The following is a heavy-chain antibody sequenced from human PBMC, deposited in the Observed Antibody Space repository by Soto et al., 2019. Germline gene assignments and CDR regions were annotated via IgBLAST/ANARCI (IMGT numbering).Heavy chain of an antibody. CDR1: GFSFSGYA. V-gene: IGHV3-30*18. D-gene: IGHD1-26*01. CDR2: ISYDGSNT. J-gene: IGHJ4*02. Sequence: GGSLRLSCAASGFSFSGYAMHWVRQAPGKGLEWLAVISYDGSNTYYADSVKGRFTISRDNSKNTLYLQMNSLRAEDTSVYYCAKEGGLSGSYYISSSYYFDYWGQGTLVTVSS. CDR3: AKEGGLSGSYYISSSYYFDY.